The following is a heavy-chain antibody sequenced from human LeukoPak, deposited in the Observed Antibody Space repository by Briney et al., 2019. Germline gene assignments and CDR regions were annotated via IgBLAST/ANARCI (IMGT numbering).Heavy chain of an antibody. CDR2: IYYSGST. CDR1: GRSISSSSYY. J-gene: IGHJ3*02. V-gene: IGHV4-39*01. CDR3: ARPYSGHAFDI. D-gene: IGHD5-12*01. Sequence: SATLSLTCTLSGRSISSSSYYWGRIRRPPGRGLEWIVGIYYSGSTYYNSSLKSQVTISVDTSKNQFSLKLSSVSAADTAVYYGARPYSGHAFDIWGKETMVTVSS.